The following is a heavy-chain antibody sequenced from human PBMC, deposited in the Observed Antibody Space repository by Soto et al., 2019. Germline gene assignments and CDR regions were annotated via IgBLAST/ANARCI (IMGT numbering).Heavy chain of an antibody. D-gene: IGHD3-3*01. J-gene: IGHJ6*02. V-gene: IGHV3-21*04. CDR1: GFTFSSYS. CDR3: AKEEGGRFLEWLSFHGMDV. Sequence: GGSLRLSCAASGFTFSSYSMNWVRQAPGKGLEWVSSISSSSSYIYYADSVKGRFTISRDNSKNTLYLQMNSLRAEDTAVYYCAKEEGGRFLEWLSFHGMDVWGQGTTVTVSS. CDR2: ISSSSSYI.